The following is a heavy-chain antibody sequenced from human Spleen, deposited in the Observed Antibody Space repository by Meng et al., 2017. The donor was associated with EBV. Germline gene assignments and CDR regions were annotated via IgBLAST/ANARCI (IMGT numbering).Heavy chain of an antibody. J-gene: IGHJ4*02. D-gene: IGHD2-2*01. CDR1: GYPFSSYI. CDR2: INTNTGNP. CDR3: ARGGESTSYYNY. Sequence: GHLVSSGFELKNPGAPVYVSCKASGYPFSSYILNGVPQAPGQGLEWMGWINTNTGNPTYAQAFTGRFVFSLDTSVSTAYLQISSLKAEDTAVYYCARGGESTSYYNYWGQGTLVTVSS. V-gene: IGHV7-4-1*02.